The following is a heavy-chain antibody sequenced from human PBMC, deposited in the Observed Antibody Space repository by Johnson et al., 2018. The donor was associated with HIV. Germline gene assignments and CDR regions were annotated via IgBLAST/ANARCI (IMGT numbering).Heavy chain of an antibody. CDR2: IYSGGST. Sequence: VQVVESGGGLIQTGGSLRLSCAASGFTVSSNSMSWVRQAPGKGPEWVSVIYSGGSTSYADSVQGRFTISRDSSKNTLYLDMITLRAGDTAMYYCARGGSRITIFGVVTNLGAFDIWGQGTMVTVSS. J-gene: IGHJ3*02. V-gene: IGHV3-53*01. CDR3: ARGGSRITIFGVVTNLGAFDI. CDR1: GFTVSSNS. D-gene: IGHD3-3*01.